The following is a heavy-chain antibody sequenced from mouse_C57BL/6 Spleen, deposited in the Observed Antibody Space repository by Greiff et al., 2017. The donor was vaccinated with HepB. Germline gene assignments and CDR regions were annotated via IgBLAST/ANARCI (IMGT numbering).Heavy chain of an antibody. CDR3: GRGEACFAY. CDR2: IYPGSGST. J-gene: IGHJ3*01. CDR1: GFTFTSYW. Sequence: QVQLQQPGAEFVKPGASVKMSCKASGFTFTSYWITWVKQRPGQGLEWIGEIYPGSGSTNYNEKFKSKATLTVDTSSSKAYMQLSSLTSADSAVYYCGRGEACFAYWGQGTLVTVAA. V-gene: IGHV1-55*01.